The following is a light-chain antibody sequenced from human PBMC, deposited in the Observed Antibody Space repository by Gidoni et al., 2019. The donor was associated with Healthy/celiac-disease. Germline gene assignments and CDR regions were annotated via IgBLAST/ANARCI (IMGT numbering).Light chain of an antibody. J-gene: IGKJ5*01. V-gene: IGKV1-39*01. Sequence: IQITQSPSSLSAAVGDRVNITCRAIQSISRYLKWYQQKPGKAPKLLIYAASSLQSGVPSRFSGSGAGREVTITKSSRQQEEFATDYCQQSYSNPITFGQGTRLEIK. CDR3: QQSYSNPIT. CDR2: AAS. CDR1: QSISRY.